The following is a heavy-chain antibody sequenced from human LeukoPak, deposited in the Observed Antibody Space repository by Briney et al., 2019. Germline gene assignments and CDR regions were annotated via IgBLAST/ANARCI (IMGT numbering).Heavy chain of an antibody. V-gene: IGHV3-30*19. Sequence: PGGSLRLSCAASGFTFTHYAMHWVRQAPGKRLEWVAVISYDGSNKYYADSVKGRFTISRDNSKNTLYLQMNSLRAEDTAVYYCARDRVLWFGELLQSGYYYYGMDVWGQGTTVTVSS. J-gene: IGHJ6*02. CDR3: ARDRVLWFGELLQSGYYYYGMDV. D-gene: IGHD3-10*01. CDR2: ISYDGSNK. CDR1: GFTFTHYA.